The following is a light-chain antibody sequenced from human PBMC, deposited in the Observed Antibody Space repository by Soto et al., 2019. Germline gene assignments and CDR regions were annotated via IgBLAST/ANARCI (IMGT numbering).Light chain of an antibody. V-gene: IGKV1-33*01. CDR2: DAS. J-gene: IGKJ2*01. Sequence: DLQMTQSPSSLSASVGDRVTITCQASQGIANYLNWYQQKPGKAPEVLIYDASSLEKGVPSRFSGSGSGTDFTFTISNLQPEDIATYYCQQYDDLLPTFGQGTKLEIK. CDR1: QGIANY. CDR3: QQYDDLLPT.